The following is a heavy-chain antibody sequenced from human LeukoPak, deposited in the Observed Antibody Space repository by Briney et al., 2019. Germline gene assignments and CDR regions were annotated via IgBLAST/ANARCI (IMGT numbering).Heavy chain of an antibody. CDR1: VYTFTGYY. V-gene: IGHV1-2*02. Sequence: ASVKVSCKASVYTFTGYYMHWVGQAPGQGLEWMGWINPNSGGTNYAQKFQGRVTMTRDTSISTAYMELSRLRSDDTAVYYCARPRYAGYYYMDVWGKGTTVTVSS. D-gene: IGHD3-16*01. CDR2: INPNSGGT. CDR3: ARPRYAGYYYMDV. J-gene: IGHJ6*03.